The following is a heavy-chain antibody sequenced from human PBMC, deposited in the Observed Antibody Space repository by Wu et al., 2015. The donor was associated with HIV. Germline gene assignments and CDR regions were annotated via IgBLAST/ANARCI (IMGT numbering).Heavy chain of an antibody. J-gene: IGHJ4*02. CDR3: ATGNNYLPSYFXF. D-gene: IGHD2/OR15-2a*01. CDR2: ISGFNGNT. V-gene: IGHV1-18*01. CDR1: DYSTFRRRT. Sequence: QIHLVQSGVEVKKPGAAVTVSCQASDYSTFRRRTFNWIRQAPGHGLEWMGWISGFNGNTNFAPAFQGRVTMTSDTSTYTAYMEMRDLQLDDTAIYYCATGNNYLPSYFXFWATGTLVTVSS.